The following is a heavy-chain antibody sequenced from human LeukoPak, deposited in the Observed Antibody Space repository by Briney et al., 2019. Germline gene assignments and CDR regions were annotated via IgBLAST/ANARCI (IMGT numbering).Heavy chain of an antibody. CDR2: ISSSRSYI. D-gene: IGHD2-2*01. Sequence: GSLRLSCAASGFTFSSYSMNWVRQAPGKGLEWVSFISSSRSYIYYADSVKGRFTISRDNANNSLYLQMNSLRAEDTAVYYCARVVENAWGQGTLVTVSS. V-gene: IGHV3-21*01. CDR3: ARVVENA. J-gene: IGHJ5*02. CDR1: GFTFSSYS.